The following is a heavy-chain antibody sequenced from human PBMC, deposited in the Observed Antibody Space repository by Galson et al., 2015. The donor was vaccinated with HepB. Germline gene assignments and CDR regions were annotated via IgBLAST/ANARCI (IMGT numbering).Heavy chain of an antibody. V-gene: IGHV4-34*01. J-gene: IGHJ6*04. D-gene: IGHD2-8*02. CDR3: ARPIYCSVTTCSGPLHV. CDR1: GGSFSAYY. CDR2: TDHRGRT. Sequence: SEPLSLTCAVYGGSFSAYYWSWIRQPPGKGLAWIGETDHRGRTNYNPSLQSRVTISVDKSKNQFSLKLTSVTAADTAVYFCARPIYCSVTTCSGPLHVWGTGTTVTVSS.